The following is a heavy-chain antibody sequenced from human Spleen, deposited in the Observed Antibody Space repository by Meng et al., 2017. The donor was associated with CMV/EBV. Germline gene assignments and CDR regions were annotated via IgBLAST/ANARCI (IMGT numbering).Heavy chain of an antibody. J-gene: IGHJ1*01. V-gene: IGHV4-39*07. CDR1: GSISTNCYC. CDR2: IYHSGST. CDR3: ANYDFWTGYTKGYFQY. Sequence: GSISTNCYCWGWIRQPPGKGLEWLGTIYHSGSTYYNPSLKSRVTISVDTSKNQFSLKLSSVTAADTALYYCANYDFWTGYTKGYFQYWGRGTLVTVSS. D-gene: IGHD3-3*01.